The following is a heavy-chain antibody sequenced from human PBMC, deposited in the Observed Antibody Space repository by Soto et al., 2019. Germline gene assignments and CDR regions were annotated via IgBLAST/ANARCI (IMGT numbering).Heavy chain of an antibody. CDR2: INHSGST. Sequence: QVQLQQWGAGLLKPSETLSLTCAVYGGSFSGYYWSWIRQPPGKGLEWIGEINHSGSTNYNPSLKSRVTISVDTSKNQCSLKLSSVTAADTAVYYCARGSGSDENRFDPWGQGTLVTVSS. CDR3: ARGSGSDENRFDP. J-gene: IGHJ5*02. V-gene: IGHV4-34*01. CDR1: GGSFSGYY.